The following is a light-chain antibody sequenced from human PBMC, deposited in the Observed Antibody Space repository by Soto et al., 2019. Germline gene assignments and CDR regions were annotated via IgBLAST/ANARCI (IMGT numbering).Light chain of an antibody. CDR2: DAS. V-gene: IGKV1-5*01. CDR3: QQYNSYSRYT. J-gene: IGKJ2*01. CDR1: QSISSW. Sequence: DIQMTQSPSTLSASVGDRVTITCRASQSISSWLAWYQQKPGKAPKLLIYDASSLESGVPSRFSGSGSGTEFTLAISSLQPDDFATYYCQQYNSYSRYTFGQGTKFDIK.